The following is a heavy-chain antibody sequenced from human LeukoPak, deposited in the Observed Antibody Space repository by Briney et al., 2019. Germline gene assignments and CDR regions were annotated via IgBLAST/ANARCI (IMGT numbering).Heavy chain of an antibody. V-gene: IGHV2-5*02. J-gene: IGHJ5*02. Sequence: SGPTLVNPTQTLTLTCTFSGFSLSTSGVGVGWIRQPPGKALEWLALIYWDDDKRYSPSLKSRLTITEDTSKNQVVLTMTNMDPVDTATYYCAHRRGATITSNWFDPWGQGTLVTVSS. CDR3: AHRRGATITSNWFDP. CDR2: IYWDDDK. CDR1: GFSLSTSGVG. D-gene: IGHD5-12*01.